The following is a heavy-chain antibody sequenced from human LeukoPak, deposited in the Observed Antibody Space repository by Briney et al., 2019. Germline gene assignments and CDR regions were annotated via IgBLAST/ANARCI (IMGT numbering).Heavy chain of an antibody. V-gene: IGHV2-5*01. D-gene: IGHD3-10*01. Sequence: SGPTLVNPTQTLTLTCTFSGFSFRTSGVGVGWIRQPPGKALEWLAVFYWNDDKLYSSSLKSRLTITKDTSKNQVVLTMTNMDPVDTATYYCAGSLTAPHDYWGQGSLVNVSS. CDR1: GFSFRTSGVG. CDR2: FYWNDDK. J-gene: IGHJ4*02. CDR3: AGSLTAPHDY.